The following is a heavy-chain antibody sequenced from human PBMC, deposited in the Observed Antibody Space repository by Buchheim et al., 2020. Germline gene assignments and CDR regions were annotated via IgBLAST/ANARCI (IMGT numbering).Heavy chain of an antibody. J-gene: IGHJ4*02. CDR1: GCTFIYYA. CDR3: ARDKHYYDSSGYQYYFDS. CDR2: IVPKSGTT. D-gene: IGHD3-22*01. V-gene: IGHV1-69*06. Sequence: QAQLVQSGAEVKKPGSSVKVSCKASGCTFIYYALAWVRQAPGQGLEWMGRIVPKSGTTTYAEKSQGRVTITADTSTSTVYMELRSLKSDETGVYYCARDKHYYDSSGYQYYFDSWGQGTL.